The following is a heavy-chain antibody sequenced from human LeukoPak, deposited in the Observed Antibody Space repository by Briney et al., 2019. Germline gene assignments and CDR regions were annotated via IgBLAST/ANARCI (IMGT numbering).Heavy chain of an antibody. Sequence: ASVTVSCKASVYTFTSYDINWVRQATGQGLAWMGWMNPNSGNTDYAHKFQGRVTMTRNTSISTAYMELSRLRSEDTAVYYCARSGRKYYGSGSYFAYWGQGTLVTVSS. CDR1: VYTFTSYD. J-gene: IGHJ4*02. CDR2: MNPNSGNT. D-gene: IGHD3-10*01. CDR3: ARSGRKYYGSGSYFAY. V-gene: IGHV1-8*01.